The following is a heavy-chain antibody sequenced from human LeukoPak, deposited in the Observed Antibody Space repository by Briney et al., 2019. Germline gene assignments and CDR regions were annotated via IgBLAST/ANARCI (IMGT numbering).Heavy chain of an antibody. Sequence: ASVKVSCKASGYTFTGYYMHWVRQAPGQGLEWMGWINPNSGGTNYAQKFQGRVTMTRDTSISTAYMELSRLRSDDTAVYYCARVVSSGWSAVDYWGQGTLVTVSS. CDR3: ARVVSSGWSAVDY. D-gene: IGHD6-19*01. J-gene: IGHJ4*02. V-gene: IGHV1-2*02. CDR2: INPNSGGT. CDR1: GYTFTGYY.